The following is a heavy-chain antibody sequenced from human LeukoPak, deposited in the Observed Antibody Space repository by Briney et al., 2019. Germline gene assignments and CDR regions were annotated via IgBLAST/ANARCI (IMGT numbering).Heavy chain of an antibody. CDR3: ARGASGNYHYFDY. Sequence: SETLSLTCTVSGGSISSYFWSWIRQPAGKGLEWIGRIYTSGSTDYNPSLKSRVTLSVDTSKNQFSPKLSSVTAADTAVYYCARGASGNYHYFDYWGQGTLVTVSS. CDR1: GGSISSYF. V-gene: IGHV4-4*07. CDR2: IYTSGST. J-gene: IGHJ4*02. D-gene: IGHD1-26*01.